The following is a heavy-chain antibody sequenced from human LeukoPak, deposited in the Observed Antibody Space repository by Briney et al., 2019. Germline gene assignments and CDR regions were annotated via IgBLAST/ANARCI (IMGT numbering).Heavy chain of an antibody. V-gene: IGHV3-7*03. D-gene: IGHD2-8*02. CDR3: ARCDNTYWYYFYSLDV. Sequence: PGGSLRLSCAASGFTFSSYWMSWVRQAPGKGLEWVANIKQDGSEKYYVDSVKGRFTISRDNAKNSLYLQMNSLTSEDTAVYYCARCDNTYWYYFYSLDVWGQGTTVTVSS. CDR2: IKQDGSEK. J-gene: IGHJ6*02. CDR1: GFTFSSYW.